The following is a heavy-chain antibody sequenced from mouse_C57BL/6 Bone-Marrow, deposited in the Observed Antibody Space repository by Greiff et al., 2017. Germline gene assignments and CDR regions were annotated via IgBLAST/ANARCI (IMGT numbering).Heavy chain of an antibody. CDR3: ARNYGGYYGNAMDY. CDR2: IWSGGST. Sequence: QVQLQQSGPGLVQPSQSLSITCTVSGFSLTSYGVHWVRQSPGKGLEWLGVIWSGGSTDYNAAFISRLSISKDNSKSQVFFKMNRLQADDTAIYYCARNYGGYYGNAMDYWGQGTSVTVSS. CDR1: GFSLTSYG. V-gene: IGHV2-2*01. D-gene: IGHD1-1*01. J-gene: IGHJ4*01.